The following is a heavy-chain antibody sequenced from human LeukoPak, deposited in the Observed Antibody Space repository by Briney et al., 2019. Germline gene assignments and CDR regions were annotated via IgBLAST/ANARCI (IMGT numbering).Heavy chain of an antibody. V-gene: IGHV3-23*01. CDR2: ISGSGGST. CDR1: GFTFSSYA. J-gene: IGHJ4*02. Sequence: PGGSLRLYCAASGFTFSSYAMSWVRQAPGKGLEWVSAISGSGGSTYYADSVKGRFTISRDNSKNTLYLQMNSLRAEDTAVYYCAKGRGLVVITTFGTFDYWGQGTLVTVSS. CDR3: AKGRGLVVITTFGTFDY. D-gene: IGHD3-22*01.